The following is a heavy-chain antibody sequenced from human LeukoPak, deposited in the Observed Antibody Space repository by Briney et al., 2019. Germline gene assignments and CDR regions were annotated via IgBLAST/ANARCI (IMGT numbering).Heavy chain of an antibody. CDR1: GFTFSSYS. D-gene: IGHD1-14*01. CDR3: ASRPGDEGY. J-gene: IGHJ4*02. V-gene: IGHV3-21*01. CDR2: ISSSSSYI. Sequence: GGSLRLSCAASGFTFSSYSMNWVRQAPGEGLEWVSSISSSSSYIYYADSVKGRFTISRDNAKNSLYLQMNSLRAEDTAVYYCASRPGDEGYWGQGTLVTVSS.